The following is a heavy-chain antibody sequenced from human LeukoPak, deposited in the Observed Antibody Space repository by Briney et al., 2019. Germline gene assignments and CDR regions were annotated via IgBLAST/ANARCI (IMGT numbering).Heavy chain of an antibody. CDR1: GYTFISYD. V-gene: IGHV1-8*03. CDR3: ARSPTTVVTPPNWFDP. CDR2: MNPNSGNT. Sequence: ASVKVSCKASGYTFISYDINWVRQATGQGLEWMGWMNPNSGNTGYAQKFQGRVTITRTTSISTAYMELSSLRSEDTAAYYCARSPTTVVTPPNWFDPWGQGTLVTVSS. D-gene: IGHD4-23*01. J-gene: IGHJ5*02.